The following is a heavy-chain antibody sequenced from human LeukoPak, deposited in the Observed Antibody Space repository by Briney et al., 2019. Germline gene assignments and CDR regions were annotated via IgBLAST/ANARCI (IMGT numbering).Heavy chain of an antibody. CDR3: AKDLFYVKRDAADTDF. D-gene: IGHD6-13*01. V-gene: IGHV3-23*01. Sequence: SGGALRLSCSASEFTFSNYAMHWVRQAPGKGPEWVSAISASGTSTYYAVSVKGRFTISRGNSKNTLYLQMNSLRAEDTAVYYCAKDLFYVKRDAADTDFWGQGTLVTVSS. CDR2: ISASGTST. J-gene: IGHJ4*02. CDR1: EFTFSNYA.